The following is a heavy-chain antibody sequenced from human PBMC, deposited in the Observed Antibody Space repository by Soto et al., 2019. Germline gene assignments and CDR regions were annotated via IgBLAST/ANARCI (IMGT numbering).Heavy chain of an antibody. Sequence: SETLSLTCTVSGGSVSSGSYYWSWIRQPPGKGLEWIGYIYYSGSTNYNPSLKSRVTISVDTSKNQFSLKLSSVNAADTAVYYCARDGLVREYKYWGQGTLVTVSS. CDR3: ARDGLVREYKY. D-gene: IGHD3-10*01. CDR1: GGSVSSGSYY. V-gene: IGHV4-61*01. J-gene: IGHJ4*02. CDR2: IYYSGST.